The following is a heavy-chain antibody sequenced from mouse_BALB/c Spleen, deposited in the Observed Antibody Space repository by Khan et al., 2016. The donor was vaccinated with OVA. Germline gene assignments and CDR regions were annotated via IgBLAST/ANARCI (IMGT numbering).Heavy chain of an antibody. CDR3: TKDPADYCIDY. Sequence: QVQLKESGPGLVAPSQSLSITCTVSGFSLTDYAVSWIRQSPGKVLEWLGVIWAGGSKYYNSVLKSRLSISKDNSKSQVLLKVYSLQTDDTAMYYCTKDPADYCIDYWGQGTLVTVSA. CDR2: IWAGGSK. J-gene: IGHJ4*01. V-gene: IGHV2-6-5*01. CDR1: GFSLTDYA.